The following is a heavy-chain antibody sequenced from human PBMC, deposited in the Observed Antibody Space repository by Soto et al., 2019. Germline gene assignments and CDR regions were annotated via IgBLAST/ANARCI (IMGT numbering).Heavy chain of an antibody. J-gene: IGHJ6*02. V-gene: IGHV3-48*03. CDR2: ISSSGSTI. CDR1: GFTFSSYE. Sequence: PGGSLRLSCAASGFTFSSYEMNWVRQAPGKGLEWVSYISSSGSTIYYADSVKGRFTISRDNAKNSLYLQMNSLRAEDTAVYYCASLTPYYYGSGSPPGMDVWGQGTTVTVPS. CDR3: ASLTPYYYGSGSPPGMDV. D-gene: IGHD3-10*01.